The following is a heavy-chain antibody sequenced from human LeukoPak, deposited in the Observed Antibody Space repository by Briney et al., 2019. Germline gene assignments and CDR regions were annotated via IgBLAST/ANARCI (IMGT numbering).Heavy chain of an antibody. V-gene: IGHV1-69*05. D-gene: IGHD3-10*01. CDR2: IIPIFGTA. Sequence: VASVKISCKASGGTFSSYAISWVRQAPGQGLEWMGGIIPIFGTANYAQKFQGRVTITTDESTSTAYMELSSLRSEDTAVYYCAGGRGNPGDYYFDYWGQGTLVTVSS. CDR1: GGTFSSYA. J-gene: IGHJ4*02. CDR3: AGGRGNPGDYYFDY.